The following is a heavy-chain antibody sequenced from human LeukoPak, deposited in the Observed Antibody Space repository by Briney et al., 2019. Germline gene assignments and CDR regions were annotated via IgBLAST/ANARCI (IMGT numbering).Heavy chain of an antibody. CDR1: GYTFTSYG. V-gene: IGHV1-18*01. Sequence: ASVNVSCKASGYTFTSYGISWVRQAPGQGLEWMGWISAYNGNTNYAQKLQGRVTMTTDTSTSTAYTELRSLRSDDTAVYYCARDIIAAAAPEGYFDYWGQGTLVTVSS. CDR2: ISAYNGNT. D-gene: IGHD6-13*01. J-gene: IGHJ4*02. CDR3: ARDIIAAAAPEGYFDY.